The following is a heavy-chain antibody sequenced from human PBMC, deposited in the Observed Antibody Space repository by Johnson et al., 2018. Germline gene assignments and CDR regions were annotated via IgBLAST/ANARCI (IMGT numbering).Heavy chain of an antibody. CDR1: GGTFSSYA. V-gene: IGHV1-69*01. CDR2: SIPIFGTA. D-gene: IGHD3-3*01. Sequence: QVQLVQSGAEVKKPGSSVKVSCKASGGTFSSYAISWVRQAPGQGLEWMGGSIPIFGTANYAQKFQGRVTITADESTSTAYMELSSLRSEDTAVYYCARDRTSIKSGPAEYFQHWGQGTLVTVSS. CDR3: ARDRTSIKSGPAEYFQH. J-gene: IGHJ1*01.